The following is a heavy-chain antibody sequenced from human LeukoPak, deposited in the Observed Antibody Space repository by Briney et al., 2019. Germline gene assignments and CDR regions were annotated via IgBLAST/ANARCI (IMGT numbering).Heavy chain of an antibody. Sequence: GGSLRLSCAASGFTFDDYGMSWVRQAPGKGLEWVSGINWNGGSTGYADSVKGRFTISRDNAKNSLYLQMNSLRAEDTALYYCARGPTRYYYDSCGYYYSEYFQHWGQGTLVTVSS. D-gene: IGHD3-22*01. CDR2: INWNGGST. J-gene: IGHJ1*01. CDR1: GFTFDDYG. V-gene: IGHV3-20*04. CDR3: ARGPTRYYYDSCGYYYSEYFQH.